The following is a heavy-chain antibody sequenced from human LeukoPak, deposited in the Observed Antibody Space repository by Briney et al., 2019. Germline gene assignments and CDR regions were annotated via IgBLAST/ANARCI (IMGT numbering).Heavy chain of an antibody. CDR3: ARAPGGYCSSTSCSLLGYYYMDV. CDR1: GFTFSSYA. Sequence: GGSLRLSCAASGFTFSSYAMHWVRQAPGKGLEGVAVISYDGSNKYYADSVKGRFTISRDNSKNTLYLQMNSLRAEDTAVYYCARAPGGYCSSTSCSLLGYYYMDVWGKGTTVTVSS. J-gene: IGHJ6*03. D-gene: IGHD2-2*01. CDR2: ISYDGSNK. V-gene: IGHV3-30*04.